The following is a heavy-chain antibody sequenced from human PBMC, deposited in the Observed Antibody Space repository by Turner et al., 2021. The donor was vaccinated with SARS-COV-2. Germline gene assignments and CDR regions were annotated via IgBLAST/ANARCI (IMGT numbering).Heavy chain of an antibody. CDR3: GRGHCSGWHQSGAFDI. J-gene: IGHJ3*02. D-gene: IGHD6-19*01. Sequence: EVQLVEAGGGGVQPGASRRLCRAASGFAFSSNYRSWVRQAPGKGLEWVSVIYSDGSTYYADSVEGRFTISRDNSKNTLYLQMNSLRAEDTAVYYCGRGHCSGWHQSGAFDIWGQGTMVTVSS. CDR2: IYSDGST. CDR1: GFAFSSNY. V-gene: IGHV3-53*01.